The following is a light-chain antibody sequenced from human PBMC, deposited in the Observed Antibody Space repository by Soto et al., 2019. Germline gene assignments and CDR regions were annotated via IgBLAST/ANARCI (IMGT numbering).Light chain of an antibody. CDR1: SSDVGGYTH. J-gene: IGLJ2*01. CDR2: DVT. CDR3: CSSTSSNTRV. V-gene: IGLV2-14*03. Sequence: QSALTQPASVSGSPGQSITISCTGSSSDVGGYTHVSWYQHHPGKAPKLIIYDVTNRPSGVSDRFSGSKSGNMASLTISGLQAEDEADYYCCSSTSSNTRVFGGGTKLTVL.